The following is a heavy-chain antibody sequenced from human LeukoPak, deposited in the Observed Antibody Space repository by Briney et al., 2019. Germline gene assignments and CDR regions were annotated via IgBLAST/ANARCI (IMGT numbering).Heavy chain of an antibody. Sequence: PGGSLRLSCAASGFTFSSYGMHWARQAPGKGLEWVSFIRYDGGNKYYADSVKGRFTISRDNSKNTLYLQMNSLRAEDTAVYYCAKGYCGSTSCYGGGKIDSWGQGTLVTVSS. CDR2: IRYDGGNK. D-gene: IGHD2-2*01. J-gene: IGHJ4*02. CDR3: AKGYCGSTSCYGGGKIDS. V-gene: IGHV3-30*02. CDR1: GFTFSSYG.